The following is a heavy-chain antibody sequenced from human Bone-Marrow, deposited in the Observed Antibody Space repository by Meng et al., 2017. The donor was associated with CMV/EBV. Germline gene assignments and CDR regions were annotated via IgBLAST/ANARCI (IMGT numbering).Heavy chain of an antibody. V-gene: IGHV6-1*01. Sequence: SQTLSLTCALSGDSVSSNSAAWNWIRQSPSRGLEWLGRTYYRSKWYNDYAVSVKSRITINPDTSKNQFSLQLNSVTPEDTAVYYCASSPMIVASHYDGMDVCGQGTTVTVSS. D-gene: IGHD3-22*01. J-gene: IGHJ6*02. CDR1: GDSVSSNSAA. CDR2: TYYRSKWYN. CDR3: ASSPMIVASHYDGMDV.